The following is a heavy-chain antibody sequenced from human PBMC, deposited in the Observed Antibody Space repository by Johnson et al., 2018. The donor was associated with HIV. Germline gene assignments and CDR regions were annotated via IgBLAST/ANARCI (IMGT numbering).Heavy chain of an antibody. V-gene: IGHV3-30*03. CDR1: GFTFSNYG. CDR3: ATSGDKYSSNWGDAFDI. CDR2: VSYDGSYK. J-gene: IGHJ3*02. D-gene: IGHD6-13*01. Sequence: QVQLVESGGGVVQPGRSLRLSCAASGFTFSNYGMHWVRQAPGKGLEWVAVVSYDGSYKDYADSVKGRFTISRDNSKNTLYLQMDSLRAEDTAVYYCATSGDKYSSNWGDAFDIRGRGTMVTVSS.